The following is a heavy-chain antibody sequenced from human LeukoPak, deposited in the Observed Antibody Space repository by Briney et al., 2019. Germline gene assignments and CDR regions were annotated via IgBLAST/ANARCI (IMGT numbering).Heavy chain of an antibody. CDR3: ARRRGDFWSGYYFDY. CDR2: IYHSGST. CDR1: GGSFSGYY. D-gene: IGHD3-3*01. V-gene: IGHV4-34*01. J-gene: IGHJ4*02. Sequence: SETLSLTCAVYGGSFSGYYWSWIRQPPGKGLEWIGYIYHSGSTYYNPSLKSRVTISVDRSKNQFSLKLSSVTAADTAVYYCARRRGDFWSGYYFDYWGQGTLVTVSS.